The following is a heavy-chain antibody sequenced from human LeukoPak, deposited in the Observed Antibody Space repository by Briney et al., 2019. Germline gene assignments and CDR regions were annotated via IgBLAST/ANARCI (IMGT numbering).Heavy chain of an antibody. J-gene: IGHJ4*02. CDR2: IYYSGST. V-gene: IGHV4-30-4*07. CDR1: GGSISSGGYS. CDR3: ARVRSGYGDFDY. Sequence: SETLSLTCAVSGGSISSGGYSWSWIRHPPGKGLEWIGYIYYSGSTYYNPSLKSRVTISVDTSKNQFSLKLSSVTAADTAVYYCARVRSGYGDFDYWGQGTLVTVSS. D-gene: IGHD3-22*01.